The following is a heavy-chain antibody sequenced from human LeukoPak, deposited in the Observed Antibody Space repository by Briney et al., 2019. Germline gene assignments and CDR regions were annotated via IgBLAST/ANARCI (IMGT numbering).Heavy chain of an antibody. V-gene: IGHV3-15*01. J-gene: IGHJ4*02. CDR2: IKSKTDGGTT. CDR3: TTDAYYDFWSGYYTRFDY. Sequence: PGGSLRLSCAASGFTFSNAWMSWVRQAPGKGLEWVGRIKSKTDGGTTDYAAPVKGRFTISRDDSKNTLYLQMNSLKTEDTAVYYCTTDAYYDFWSGYYTRFDYWGQGTLVTVSS. CDR1: GFTFSNAW. D-gene: IGHD3-3*01.